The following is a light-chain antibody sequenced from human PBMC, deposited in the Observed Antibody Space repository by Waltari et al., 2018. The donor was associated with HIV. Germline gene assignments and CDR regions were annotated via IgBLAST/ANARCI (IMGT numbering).Light chain of an antibody. V-gene: IGKV3-20*01. Sequence: EIMLTQSPATLSLSPGETAIVSCRASENMTSQYLAWYQQKSGQAPRLLLFGASTRNPGVPERFGGAGSGADFNLTVSRLEPEDFALYFCQQYAASPYTFGQGT. J-gene: IGKJ2*01. CDR1: ENMTSQY. CDR3: QQYAASPYT. CDR2: GAS.